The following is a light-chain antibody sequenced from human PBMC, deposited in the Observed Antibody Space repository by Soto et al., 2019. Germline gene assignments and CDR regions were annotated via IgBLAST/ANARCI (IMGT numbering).Light chain of an antibody. J-gene: IGKJ4*01. CDR1: HDVSSR. CDR2: DAS. V-gene: IGKV3-15*01. CDR3: HHYTNSPLT. Sequence: EIVMTQSPVTLSVSPGERATLSCRASHDVSSRLAWYQQKPGQAPRLLIYDASTRATGLPARFSGSGSGTAFTLIISSMQSADFAAYYCHHYTNSPLTFGGGTKVEIK.